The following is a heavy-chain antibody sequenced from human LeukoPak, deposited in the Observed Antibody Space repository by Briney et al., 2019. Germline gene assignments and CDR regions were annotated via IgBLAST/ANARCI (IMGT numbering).Heavy chain of an antibody. D-gene: IGHD3-22*01. V-gene: IGHV3-21*04. CDR1: GFTFSNYN. J-gene: IGHJ4*02. CDR2: IRSSTTYV. CDR3: AKGSGYYPQGVDY. Sequence: GGSLRLSCAASGFTFSNYNMNWVRQAPGKGLEWVSSIRSSTTYVYYADSVKGRFTISRDNSKNTLYLQMNSLRAEDTAVYYCAKGSGYYPQGVDYWGQGTLVTVSS.